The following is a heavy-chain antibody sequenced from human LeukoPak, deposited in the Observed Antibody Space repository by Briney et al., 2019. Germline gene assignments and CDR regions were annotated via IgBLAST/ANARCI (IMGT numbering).Heavy chain of an antibody. CDR3: ARESGYSSGWYEGYFDY. D-gene: IGHD6-19*01. V-gene: IGHV3-23*01. CDR1: GFTFSSSA. J-gene: IGHJ4*02. Sequence: PGGSLRLSCAASGFTFSSSAMSWVRQAPGKGLEWVSTISNNGGYTYYADSVQGRFTISRDNSKNTLYLQMNSLRAEDTAVYYCARESGYSSGWYEGYFDYWGQGTLVTVSS. CDR2: ISNNGGYT.